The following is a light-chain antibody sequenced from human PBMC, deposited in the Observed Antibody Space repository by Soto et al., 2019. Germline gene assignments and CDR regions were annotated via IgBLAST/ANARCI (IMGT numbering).Light chain of an antibody. Sequence: EVMVTQSPATLSLSPGEGATLSCRASQSIGNYLAWYQQKPGQAPRLLIYATSNRATGIPDRFSGSGSGTDSTLTISRLEPEDSAVYYCQQYGGSPSITFGQGTRLEIK. J-gene: IGKJ5*01. CDR2: ATS. V-gene: IGKV3-20*01. CDR3: QQYGGSPSIT. CDR1: QSIGNY.